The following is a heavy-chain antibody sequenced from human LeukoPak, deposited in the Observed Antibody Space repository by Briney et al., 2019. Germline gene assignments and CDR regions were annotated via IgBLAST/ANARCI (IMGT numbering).Heavy chain of an antibody. D-gene: IGHD5-24*01. CDR3: AKDGRRWLQLRWFDY. J-gene: IGHJ4*02. CDR2: ISYDGSNK. CDR1: GFTFSSYG. Sequence: PGGSLRLSCAASGFTFSSYGMHWVRQAPGKGLEWVAVISYDGSNKYYADSVKGRFTISRDNSKNTLYLQMNSLRAEDTAVYYCAKDGRRWLQLRWFDYWGQGTLVTVSS. V-gene: IGHV3-30*18.